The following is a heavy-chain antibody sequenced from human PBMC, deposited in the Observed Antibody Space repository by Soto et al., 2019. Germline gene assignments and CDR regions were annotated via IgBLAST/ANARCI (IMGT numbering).Heavy chain of an antibody. CDR3: TTLGPP. Sequence: EVQLVESGGGLVKPGGSLKISCVASGFNFTDAWMNWVRQAPGKGLEWVGHVKTKADGGTADYAASVKGRFTVSRDDSKNTLFLEMNSLKNEDPGIYYCTTLGPPWGQGTLVAVSS. V-gene: IGHV3-15*07. CDR2: VKTKADGGTA. CDR1: GFNFTDAW. J-gene: IGHJ5*02.